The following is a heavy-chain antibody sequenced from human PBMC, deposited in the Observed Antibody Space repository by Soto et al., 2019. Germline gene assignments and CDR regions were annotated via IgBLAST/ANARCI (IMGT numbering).Heavy chain of an antibody. D-gene: IGHD6-6*01. Sequence: PGGSLRLSCAASGFTFSSYAVSWVRQAPGRGLEWVSAISGSGVSTYYADSVKGRFTISRDNSKNTLYLQMNSLRAEDTAVYYCAKRSSSSTFDYWGQGTLVTVSS. CDR2: ISGSGVST. V-gene: IGHV3-23*01. J-gene: IGHJ4*02. CDR3: AKRSSSSTFDY. CDR1: GFTFSSYA.